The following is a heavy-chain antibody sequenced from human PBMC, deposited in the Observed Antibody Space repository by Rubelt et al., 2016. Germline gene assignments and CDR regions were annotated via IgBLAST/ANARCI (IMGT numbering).Heavy chain of an antibody. CDR2: VYSSGRT. Sequence: QLQLQESGPGLVKPSETLSLTCTVSDGSVSSSTYCWGWVRQPPGKGLEWIGSVYSSGRTNYNPSLESRVTITIDTSKKQLSLKLYAVTAADTAVDDCARHSRVFSDYYGMDVWGQGTTVTVSS. CDR3: ARHSRVFSDYYGMDV. D-gene: IGHD2-8*01. CDR1: DGSVSSSTYC. V-gene: IGHV4-39*01. J-gene: IGHJ6*02.